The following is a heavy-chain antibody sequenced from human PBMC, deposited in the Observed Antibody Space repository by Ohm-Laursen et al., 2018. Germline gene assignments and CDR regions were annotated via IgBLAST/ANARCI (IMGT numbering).Heavy chain of an antibody. Sequence: SLRLSCAASGFTFSSYAMSWVRQAPEKGLEWVSYIGSGYTPHYADSVKGRFTISRDNAKNSLYLQMTSLTAEDTAVYYSAREGGYDSPGNYYGMDVWGQGTTVTVSS. D-gene: IGHD5-12*01. V-gene: IGHV3-48*03. J-gene: IGHJ6*02. CDR2: IGSGYTP. CDR3: AREGGYDSPGNYYGMDV. CDR1: GFTFSSYA.